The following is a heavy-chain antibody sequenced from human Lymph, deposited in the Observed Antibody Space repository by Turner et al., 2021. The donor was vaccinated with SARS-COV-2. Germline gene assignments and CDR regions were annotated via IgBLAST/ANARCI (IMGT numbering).Heavy chain of an antibody. D-gene: IGHD2-2*01. V-gene: IGHV1-8*01. J-gene: IGHJ6*02. Sequence: QVPLLQSVTALKTPAPSVTVSCNASGYTFTRYDINWVRPATGQGLEWMGWMNTDSGDTGYAQKSSDRVTINRETTISTDYMEMSSLRTEDTAVDYCAGVHGHCTSTSCYGDDYWGMDVWGQGTTVTVSS. CDR1: GYTFTRYD. CDR2: MNTDSGDT. CDR3: AGVHGHCTSTSCYGDDYWGMDV.